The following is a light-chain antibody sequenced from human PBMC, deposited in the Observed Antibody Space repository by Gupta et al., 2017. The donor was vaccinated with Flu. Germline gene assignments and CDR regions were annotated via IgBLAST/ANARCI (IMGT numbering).Light chain of an antibody. CDR1: RTDIGQYNY. CDR3: SSYTTSTTWV. CDR2: EVI. Sequence: QSALTQPAPVSGSPGPSITIPYTGTRTDIGQYNYVSWSQQHPGKAPKVMIYEVINRPSGISNRFSGSKSGNTAFLTISGLQAEDEADYYCSSYTTSTTWVFGGGTKLTVL. J-gene: IGLJ3*02. V-gene: IGLV2-14*01.